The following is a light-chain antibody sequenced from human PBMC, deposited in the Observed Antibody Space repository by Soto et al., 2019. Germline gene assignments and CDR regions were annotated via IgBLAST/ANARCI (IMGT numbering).Light chain of an antibody. CDR1: SSDVGGYNY. CDR2: EVS. V-gene: IGLV2-8*01. CDR3: IANARSNNRS. J-gene: IGLJ1*01. Sequence: QSALTQPPSASGSPGQSVTISCTGTSSDVGGYNYVSWYQQHPGKAPKLMIYEVSKRPSGVPDRFAGSKSANSASLTVSGLRSEVEADNYRIANARSNNRSFGTGSKGTGL.